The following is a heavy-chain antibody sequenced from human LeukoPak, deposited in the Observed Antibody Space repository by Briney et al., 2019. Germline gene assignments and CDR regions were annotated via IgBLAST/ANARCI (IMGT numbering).Heavy chain of an antibody. CDR1: GYSISSGYY. J-gene: IGHJ4*02. CDR3: ARVSGGYYFDY. V-gene: IGHV4-38-2*01. Sequence: SETLSLTCAVSGYSISSGYYWGWIRQPPGKGLEWIGSIYHSGSTYYNPSLKSRVTISVDTSNNQFSLKLSSVTAADTAVYCCARVSGGYYFDYWGQGTLVTVSS. D-gene: IGHD1-26*01. CDR2: IYHSGST.